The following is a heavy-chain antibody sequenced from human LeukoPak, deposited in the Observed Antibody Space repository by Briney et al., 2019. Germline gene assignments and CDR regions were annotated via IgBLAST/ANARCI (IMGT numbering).Heavy chain of an antibody. CDR3: TTDSSGWRLFDY. J-gene: IGHJ4*02. V-gene: IGHV3-15*05. D-gene: IGHD6-19*01. Sequence: PGGSLRLSCAASGFTDNNAWMTWVRQAPGKGLEWVGRIKSKTDGGTTDYAAPVKGRFTISRDDSKNTLYLQMNSLKTEDTAVYYCTTDSSGWRLFDYWGQGTLVTVSS. CDR1: GFTDNNAW. CDR2: IKSKTDGGTT.